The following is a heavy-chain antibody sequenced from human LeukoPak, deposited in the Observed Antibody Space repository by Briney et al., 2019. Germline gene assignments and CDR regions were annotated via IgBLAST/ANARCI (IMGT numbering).Heavy chain of an antibody. V-gene: IGHV4-4*08. Sequence: SETLSLTCTVSGGSISTYYWSWIRQPPGKGLEWIGRIYTSGSTNYNPSLKSRVTISVDTSKNQFSLKLSSVTAADTAVYYCARDGFDSSSWAFDYWGQGTLVTVSS. J-gene: IGHJ4*02. CDR2: IYTSGST. CDR1: GGSISTYY. CDR3: ARDGFDSSSWAFDY. D-gene: IGHD6-13*01.